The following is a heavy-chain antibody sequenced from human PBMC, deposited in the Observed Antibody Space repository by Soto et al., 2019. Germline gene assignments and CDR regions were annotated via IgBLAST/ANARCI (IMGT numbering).Heavy chain of an antibody. J-gene: IGHJ5*01. CDR2: IYSSGST. V-gene: IGHV4-39*01. CDR3: ARQTLFSPFGS. D-gene: IGHD3-16*01. Sequence: SETLSLTCTVSGGSISSNTYYWGWIRQSPGKGLEWIGSIYSSGSTYYNPSLKSRVTISVDTSKSQFSLRLSSVTAADTAVYYCARQTLFSPFGSWGQGTLVTVSS. CDR1: GGSISSNTYY.